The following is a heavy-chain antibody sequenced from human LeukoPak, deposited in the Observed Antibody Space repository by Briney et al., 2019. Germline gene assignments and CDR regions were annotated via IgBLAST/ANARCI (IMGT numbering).Heavy chain of an antibody. V-gene: IGHV3-9*01. CDR1: GFTFDYYA. Sequence: GGSLRLSCAASGFTFDYYAMHWVRQAPGKGLEWVSGISWNSGSIGYADSVKGRFTISRDNAKNSLYLQMNSLRAEDTALYYCAKRADPDRYFDYWGQGTLVTVSS. CDR2: ISWNSGSI. CDR3: AKRADPDRYFDY. J-gene: IGHJ4*02.